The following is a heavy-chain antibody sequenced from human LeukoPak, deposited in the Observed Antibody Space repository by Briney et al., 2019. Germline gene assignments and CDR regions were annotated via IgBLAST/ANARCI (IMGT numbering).Heavy chain of an antibody. CDR2: IIPIFGTA. CDR3: ASTSELPWFGELYYFDY. J-gene: IGHJ4*02. D-gene: IGHD3-10*01. CDR1: GGTFSSYA. V-gene: IGHV1-69*05. Sequence: GSSVKVSCKASGGTFSSYAISWVRQAPGQGLEWMGGIIPIFGTANYAQKFQGRVTITTDESTSTAYMELSSLRSEDTAVYYCASTSELPWFGELYYFDYWGQGTLVTVSS.